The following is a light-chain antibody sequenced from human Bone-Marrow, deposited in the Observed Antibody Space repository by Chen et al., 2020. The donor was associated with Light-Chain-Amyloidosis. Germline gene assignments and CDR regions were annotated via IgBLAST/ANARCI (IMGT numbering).Light chain of an antibody. CDR1: SSNVGDYSL. CDR2: KGI. CDR3: YTYAGSATFV. J-gene: IGLJ1*01. Sequence: QSALTHPASVSGSPGQSNTIPCTGTSSNVGDYSLVSWYQQHPGKAPKLILYKGIQRPSGVSSRFSGSMSGTTASLTISGLQTEDEADYFCYTYAGSATFVFGSATTVTVL. V-gene: IGLV2-23*01.